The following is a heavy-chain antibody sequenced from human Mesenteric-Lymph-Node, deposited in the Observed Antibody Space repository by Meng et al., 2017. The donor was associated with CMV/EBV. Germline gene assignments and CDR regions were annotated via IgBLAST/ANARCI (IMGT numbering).Heavy chain of an antibody. D-gene: IGHD5-24*01. CDR3: ARRGLKRAGGGYNLFDY. CDR1: GFTFSSYS. V-gene: IGHV4-39*07. Sequence: ESLKISCAASGFTFSSYSMNWVRQAPGKGLEWIGSIFYRGTTYYNPSLQSRVTISVDTSKNQFSLKLRSVTAADTAVYYCARRGLKRAGGGYNLFDYWGQGTLVTVSS. J-gene: IGHJ4*02. CDR2: IFYRGTT.